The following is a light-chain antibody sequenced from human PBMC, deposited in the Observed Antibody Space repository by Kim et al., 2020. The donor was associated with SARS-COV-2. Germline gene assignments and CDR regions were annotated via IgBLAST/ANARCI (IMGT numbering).Light chain of an antibody. CDR1: SLRSYY. Sequence: SSELTQDPAVSVALGQTVRNTCQGDSLRSYYATWYQQKPRQAPLLVIFGRNNRPSGIPDRFSGSTAGNTASLTISGAQAEDEAHFYCQSRDSGGNVVFGGGTQLTVL. V-gene: IGLV3-19*01. CDR3: QSRDSGGNVV. J-gene: IGLJ2*01. CDR2: GRN.